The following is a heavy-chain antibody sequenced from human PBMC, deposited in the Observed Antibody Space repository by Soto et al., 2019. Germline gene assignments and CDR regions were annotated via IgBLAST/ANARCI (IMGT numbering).Heavy chain of an antibody. D-gene: IGHD3-16*02. CDR2: IYYSGST. Sequence: TSETLSLTCTVSGGSISSYYWSWIRQPPGKGLEWIGYIYYSGSTNYNPSLKSRVTISVDTSKNQFSLKLSSVTAADTAVYYCARLGYDYIWGSYRNRSPPESYYYYMDVWGKGTTVTVSS. V-gene: IGHV4-59*08. CDR3: ARLGYDYIWGSYRNRSPPESYYYYMDV. CDR1: GGSISSYY. J-gene: IGHJ6*03.